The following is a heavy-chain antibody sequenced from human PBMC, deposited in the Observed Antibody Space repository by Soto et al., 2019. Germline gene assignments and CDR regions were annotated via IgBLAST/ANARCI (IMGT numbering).Heavy chain of an antibody. CDR1: GFTLGNYA. D-gene: IGHD5-18*01. V-gene: IGHV3-23*01. CDR2: ISGSGGST. CDR3: ARAPASSLTASRPFDY. J-gene: IGHJ4*02. Sequence: EVQLLESGGDLVQPGESLRVSGAASGFTLGNYAMSWVRKAPGKGLEWVSSISGSGGSTYYADSVKGRFTIARDNSKSTLSLQMNSLRVDDTALYYCARAPASSLTASRPFDYWGQGTLVTVSS.